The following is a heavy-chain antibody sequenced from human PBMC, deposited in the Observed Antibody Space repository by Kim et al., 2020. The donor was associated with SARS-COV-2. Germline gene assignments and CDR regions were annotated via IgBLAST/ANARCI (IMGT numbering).Heavy chain of an antibody. CDR3: AKDLVSSSFRAFHI. D-gene: IGHD6-6*01. J-gene: IGHJ3*02. CDR2: LSWNSGVI. V-gene: IGHV3-9*01. Sequence: GGSLRLSCAASGFTFGDFAMHWVRQVPGKGLEWVSGLSWNSGVIGYADSVKGRFTISRHNAENSLYLQMNSLRAEATAFYYCAKDLVSSSFRAFHIWGQGTMVTVSS. CDR1: GFTFGDFA.